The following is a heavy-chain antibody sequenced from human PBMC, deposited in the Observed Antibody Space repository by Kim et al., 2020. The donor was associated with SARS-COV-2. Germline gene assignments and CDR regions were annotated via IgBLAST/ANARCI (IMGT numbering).Heavy chain of an antibody. J-gene: IGHJ4*02. CDR2: IIPIFGTA. D-gene: IGHD3-3*01. CDR1: GGTFSSYA. Sequence: SVKVSCKASGGTFSSYAISWVRQAPGQGLEWMGGIIPIFGTANYAQKFQGRVTITADESTSTAYMELSSLRSEDTAVYYCASAYHHYDFWRVPLSYWGQGTLVTVSS. CDR3: ASAYHHYDFWRVPLSY. V-gene: IGHV1-69*13.